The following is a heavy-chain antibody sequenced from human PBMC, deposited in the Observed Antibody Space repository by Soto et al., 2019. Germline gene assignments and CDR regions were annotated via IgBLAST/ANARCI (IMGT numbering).Heavy chain of an antibody. D-gene: IGHD1-26*01. CDR3: AHRGGGIVDWYFDL. CDR1: GFSLGTYGVG. Sequence: QITLNESGPPLVKPTQTLTLTCTFSGFSLGTYGVGVGWIRQPPGKALEWLALIYWDDDKRSSPSLKSRLTITQDTSKRQVFLTLTNMDPVDTATYYCAHRGGGIVDWYFDLWGRGTPVIVSS. CDR2: IYWDDDK. V-gene: IGHV2-5*02. J-gene: IGHJ2*01.